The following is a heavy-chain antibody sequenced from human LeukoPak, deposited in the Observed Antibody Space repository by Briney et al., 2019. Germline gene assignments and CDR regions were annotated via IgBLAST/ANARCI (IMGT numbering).Heavy chain of an antibody. V-gene: IGHV3-48*04. CDR3: ARGEMATTGEGYYFDY. D-gene: IGHD5-24*01. J-gene: IGHJ4*02. CDR2: ISSSSSTI. Sequence: PGGSLRLSCAASGFTFRNYAMNWVRQAPGKGLEWVSYISSSSSTIYYADSVKGRFTISRDNAKNSLYLQMNSLRAEDTAVYYCARGEMATTGEGYYFDYWGQGTLVTVSS. CDR1: GFTFRNYA.